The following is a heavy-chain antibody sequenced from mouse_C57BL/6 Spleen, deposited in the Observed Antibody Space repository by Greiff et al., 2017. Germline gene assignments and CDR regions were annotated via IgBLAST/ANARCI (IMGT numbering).Heavy chain of an antibody. Sequence: EVQLVESGGGLVKPGGSLKLSCAASGFTFSSYTMSWVRQTPEKRLEWVATMSGGGGNTYYQDSVKGRFTISRDNAKNTLYLQMRSLRAEETALYYCARHVATVVATEGWFAYWGQGTLVTVSA. D-gene: IGHD1-1*01. CDR1: GFTFSSYT. J-gene: IGHJ3*01. CDR3: ARHVATVVATEGWFAY. V-gene: IGHV5-9*01. CDR2: MSGGGGNT.